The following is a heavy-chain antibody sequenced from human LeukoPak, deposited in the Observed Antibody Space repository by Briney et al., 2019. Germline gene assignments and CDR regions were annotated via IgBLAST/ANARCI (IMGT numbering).Heavy chain of an antibody. D-gene: IGHD3-10*01. Sequence: SETLSLTCTVSGGSISSYYWSWIRQPPGKGLEWIGYIYYSGSTNYNPSLKSRVTISVDTYKNQFSLKLSSVTAADTAVYYCATGRGYYYMDVWGKGTTVTVSS. CDR2: IYYSGST. CDR1: GGSISSYY. V-gene: IGHV4-59*01. J-gene: IGHJ6*03. CDR3: ATGRGYYYMDV.